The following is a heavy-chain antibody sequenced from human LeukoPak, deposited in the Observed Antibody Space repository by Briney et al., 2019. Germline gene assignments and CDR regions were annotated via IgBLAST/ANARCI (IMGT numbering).Heavy chain of an antibody. D-gene: IGHD1-26*01. Sequence: SGTLSLTCAVSGGSISSSNWWSWVRQPPGKGLEWIGQIYHSGSTNYNPSLKSRVTISVDKSKNQFSLKLSSVTAADTAVYYCAREVMGSGSYSGPFDYWGQGTLVTVSS. J-gene: IGHJ4*02. CDR2: IYHSGST. CDR3: AREVMGSGSYSGPFDY. V-gene: IGHV4-4*02. CDR1: GGSISSSNW.